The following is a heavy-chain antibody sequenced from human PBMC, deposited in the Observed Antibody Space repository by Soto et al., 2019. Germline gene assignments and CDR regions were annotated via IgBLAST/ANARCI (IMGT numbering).Heavy chain of an antibody. CDR2: IYYSGST. V-gene: IGHV4-39*01. Sequence: SETLSLTCTVSGGSISSSSYYWGWIRQPPGKGLEWIGSIYYSGSTYYNPSLKSRVTISVDTSKNQFSLKLSSVTAADTAVYYCARQGYSGYDSWFDPWGQGTLVT. D-gene: IGHD5-12*01. CDR3: ARQGYSGYDSWFDP. J-gene: IGHJ5*02. CDR1: GGSISSSSYY.